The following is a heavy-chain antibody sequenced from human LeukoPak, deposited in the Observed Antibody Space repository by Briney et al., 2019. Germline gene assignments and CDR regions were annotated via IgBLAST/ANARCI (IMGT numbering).Heavy chain of an antibody. CDR3: AREGSYFDINAFDI. J-gene: IGHJ3*02. CDR2: IYYSGST. D-gene: IGHD1-26*01. Sequence: EASETLSLTCTVSGGSISSYYWSWIRQPPGKGLEWIGYIYYSGSTYYNPSLKSRVTISVDTSKNQFSLKLSSVTAADTAVYYCAREGSYFDINAFDIWGQGTMVTVSS. V-gene: IGHV4-59*12. CDR1: GGSISSYY.